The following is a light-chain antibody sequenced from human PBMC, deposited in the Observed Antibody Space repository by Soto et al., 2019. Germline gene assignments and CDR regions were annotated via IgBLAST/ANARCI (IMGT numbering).Light chain of an antibody. CDR3: PHSDSSLST. V-gene: IGKV3-20*01. J-gene: IGKJ4*01. Sequence: EIGLRQSPGTLSLFPGERATLSCRASQSIDSISLAWCQHKPGQAPRLLIYGASSRSTAIPDRFSGSGSGTDFTLTISRLEPEDFAVYYCPHSDSSLSTFAGGTKLDIK. CDR2: GAS. CDR1: QSIDSIS.